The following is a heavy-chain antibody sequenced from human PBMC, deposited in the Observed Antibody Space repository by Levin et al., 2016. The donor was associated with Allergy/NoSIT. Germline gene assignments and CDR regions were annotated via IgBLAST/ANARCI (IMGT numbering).Heavy chain of an antibody. V-gene: IGHV4-59*01. CDR1: GGSISSYY. J-gene: IGHJ3*02. Sequence: SETLSLTCTVSGGSISSYYWSWIRQPPGKGLEWVAYVYHSGSTSYNPSLNNRVTMSVDTSKNQFSLKLRSVTAADTAVYYCARPRAPYNFWAFDIWGQGTMVTVSS. CDR2: VYHSGST. CDR3: ARPRAPYNFWAFDI. D-gene: IGHD3-3*01.